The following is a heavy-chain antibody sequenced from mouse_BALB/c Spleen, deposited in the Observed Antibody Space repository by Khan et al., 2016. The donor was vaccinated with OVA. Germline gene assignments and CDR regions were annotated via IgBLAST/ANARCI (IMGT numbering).Heavy chain of an antibody. CDR3: ARQTSWFAY. Sequence: EVMLVESGGGLVQPGGSLKLSCAASGFTFSSYTMSWVRQTPEKRLEWVAYISNGGGSTYYPDTVKGRFTISRDNAKNTLYLQMSSLKSEDTAMYYCARQTSWFAYWGQGTLVTVSA. CDR1: GFTFSSYT. V-gene: IGHV5-12-2*01. CDR2: ISNGGGST. J-gene: IGHJ3*01.